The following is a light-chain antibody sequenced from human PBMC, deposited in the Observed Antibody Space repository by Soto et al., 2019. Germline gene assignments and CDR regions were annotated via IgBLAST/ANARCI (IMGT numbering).Light chain of an antibody. CDR2: EGS. V-gene: IGLV2-23*01. CDR1: SSDVGSYNF. J-gene: IGLJ3*02. Sequence: HSALTQPASVSGSPGQSITISCTGTSSDVGSYNFVSWYQQHPGKAPKLMIYEGSKRPSGVSNRFSGSKSGNTASLTISGLQAEDEADYYCCSYAGDSAWVFGGGTKLTVL. CDR3: CSYAGDSAWV.